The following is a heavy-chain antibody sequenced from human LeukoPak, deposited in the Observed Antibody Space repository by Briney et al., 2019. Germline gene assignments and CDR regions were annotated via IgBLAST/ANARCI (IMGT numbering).Heavy chain of an antibody. CDR2: INHSGST. CDR3: ARHQTGLLYYGSGSHTAAFNL. Sequence: PSETLSLTCAVSGVSLSGYYWTWIRQPPGKGLEWIGEINHSGSTNYNPSLKSRVTISVDTSRKQFFLRLSSVTAADTAVYYCARHQTGLLYYGSGSHTAAFNLWGQGTRVTVSS. D-gene: IGHD3-10*01. V-gene: IGHV4-34*01. CDR1: GVSLSGYY. J-gene: IGHJ3*01.